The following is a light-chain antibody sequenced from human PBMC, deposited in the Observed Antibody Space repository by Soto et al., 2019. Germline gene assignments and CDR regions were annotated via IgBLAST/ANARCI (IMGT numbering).Light chain of an antibody. CDR3: CSYAGSYTWV. CDR1: SSNIGRNT. V-gene: IGLV1-44*01. J-gene: IGLJ3*02. Sequence: QSVLTQPPSASGTPGQRVTISCSGGSSNIGRNTVNWFQHLPGTAPKLLIYSNNQRPSGVPDRFSGSKSGTSASLAISGLQSEDEAEYYCCSYAGSYTWVFDGGTKVTVL. CDR2: SNN.